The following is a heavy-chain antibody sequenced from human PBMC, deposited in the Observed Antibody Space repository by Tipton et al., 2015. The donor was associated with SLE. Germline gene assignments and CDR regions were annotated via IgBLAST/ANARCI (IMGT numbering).Heavy chain of an antibody. CDR2: INHSGST. CDR3: ARLYYGLRGGY. Sequence: TLSLTCAVYGGSFSGYYWSWIRQPPGKGLEWIGEINHSGSTNYNPSLKSRVTISVDTSKNQFSLKLSSVTAADTAAYYCARLYYGLRGGYWGQGTLVTVSS. CDR1: GGSFSGYY. D-gene: IGHD3-10*01. V-gene: IGHV4-34*01. J-gene: IGHJ4*02.